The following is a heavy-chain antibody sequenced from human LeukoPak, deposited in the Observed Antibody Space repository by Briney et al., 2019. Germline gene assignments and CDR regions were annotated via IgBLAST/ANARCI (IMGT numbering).Heavy chain of an antibody. CDR2: ISGSGGST. CDR3: AIDRYSSGWYTFDY. Sequence: GGSLRLSCAASGFTFSSYAMSWVRQAPGKGLEWVSGISGSGGSTYYADSVKGRFTISRDNSKNTLFLQMNSLRAEDTAVYYCAIDRYSSGWYTFDYWGQGTLVTVSS. D-gene: IGHD6-19*01. V-gene: IGHV3-23*01. J-gene: IGHJ4*02. CDR1: GFTFSSYA.